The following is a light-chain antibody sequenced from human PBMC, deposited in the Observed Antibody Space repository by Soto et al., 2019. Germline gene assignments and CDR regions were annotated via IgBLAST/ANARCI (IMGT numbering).Light chain of an antibody. V-gene: IGLV2-14*01. CDR3: SSYTTSSTRV. CDR2: DDS. Sequence: QSALTQPASVSGSPGQSITISCTGTSSDVGGYNYVSWYQQHPGKAPKLKIYDDSNRPSGVSNRFSGSKSGNTASLTISGLQADDEADYYCSSYTTSSTRVFGGGTKVTVL. J-gene: IGLJ2*01. CDR1: SSDVGGYNY.